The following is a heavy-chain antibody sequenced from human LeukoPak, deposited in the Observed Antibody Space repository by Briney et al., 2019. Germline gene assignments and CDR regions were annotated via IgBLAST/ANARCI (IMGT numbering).Heavy chain of an antibody. D-gene: IGHD6-19*01. V-gene: IGHV4-34*01. CDR3: ARNRIGVAGTSFYYYMDV. CDR1: GGSFSGYY. J-gene: IGHJ6*03. CDR2: INHSGST. Sequence: SETLSLTCAVYGGSFSGYYWSWIRQPPGKGLEWIGEINHSGSTNYNPSLKSRVTISVDTSKNQFSLKLSSVTAADTAVYYCARNRIGVAGTSFYYYMDVWGKGTTVTISS.